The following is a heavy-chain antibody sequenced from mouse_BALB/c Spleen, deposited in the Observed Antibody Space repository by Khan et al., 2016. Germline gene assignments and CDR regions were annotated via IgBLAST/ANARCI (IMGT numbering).Heavy chain of an antibody. Sequence: QVQLKESGTELPRPGASVKLSCKASGYTFTDYYLHWVIQRTGQGLEWIGEIFPGSGSTYYNEKFKGKASLTADTSSSTAYMQLSSLTSEDSAVYFCARSYYGYFAMDYWGHGASVTVSS. J-gene: IGHJ4*01. CDR2: IFPGSGST. V-gene: IGHV1-77*01. CDR3: ARSYYGYFAMDY. CDR1: GYTFTDYY. D-gene: IGHD1-2*01.